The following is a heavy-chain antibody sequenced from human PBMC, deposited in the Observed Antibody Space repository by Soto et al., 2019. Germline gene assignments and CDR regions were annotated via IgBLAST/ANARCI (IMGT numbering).Heavy chain of an antibody. D-gene: IGHD6-13*01. J-gene: IGHJ2*01. V-gene: IGHV3-11*05. Sequence: QVQLVESGGGLVKPGGSLRLSCAASGFTFSDYYMSWIRQAPGKGPEWVSYISSSSSYTNYADSVQGRVTISRDNAKNSLYLHMNSLRAEDTAVYYCARTIAAAGGRRYFDLWGRGTLVTVSS. CDR2: ISSSSSYT. CDR3: ARTIAAAGGRRYFDL. CDR1: GFTFSDYY.